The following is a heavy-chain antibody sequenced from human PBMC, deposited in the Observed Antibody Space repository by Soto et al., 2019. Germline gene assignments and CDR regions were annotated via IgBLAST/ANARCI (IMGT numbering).Heavy chain of an antibody. Sequence: QVQLVQSGAEVKKPGSSVKVSCKASGGTFSSYAISWVRQAPGQGLEWMGGIIPIFGTANYAQKFQGRGTITADKSTSTAYMELSSLRAEDTAVYDCARGSNYYDSSGAPPPLYDYYYGMDVWGQGTTVTVSS. CDR3: ARGSNYYDSSGAPPPLYDYYYGMDV. D-gene: IGHD3-22*01. J-gene: IGHJ6*02. V-gene: IGHV1-69*06. CDR1: GGTFSSYA. CDR2: IIPIFGTA.